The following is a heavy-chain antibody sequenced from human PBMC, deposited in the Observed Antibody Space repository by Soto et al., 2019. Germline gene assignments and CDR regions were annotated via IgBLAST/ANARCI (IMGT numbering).Heavy chain of an antibody. CDR2: IYHTGST. D-gene: IGHD5-18*01. CDR3: ARSVNRGYSYGYGH. V-gene: IGHV4-59*01. CDR1: GGAITNYY. J-gene: IGHJ4*02. Sequence: QVQLQESGPGLVRPSETLSLTCSVSGGAITNYYWHWLRQTPGKGLEWIGYIYHTGSTSKNPSLKSRVTLSLDTSKNQLALNLTSVTAADTAIYYCARSVNRGYSYGYGHWGQGTLVTVST.